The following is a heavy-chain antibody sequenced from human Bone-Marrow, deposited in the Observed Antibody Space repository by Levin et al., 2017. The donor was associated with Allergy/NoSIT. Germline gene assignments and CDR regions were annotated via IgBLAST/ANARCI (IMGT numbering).Heavy chain of an antibody. CDR2: IYSGGST. CDR3: ARNVAVTANGY. D-gene: IGHD2-21*02. Sequence: GESLKISCAASGFTVNNNYMSWVRQAPGKGLEWVSLIYSGGSTYYADPVKGRFTISRDSSKNTLYLQMNSLRAEDTAMYYCARNVAVTANGYWGQGTLVTVSS. V-gene: IGHV3-66*01. CDR1: GFTVNNNY. J-gene: IGHJ4*02.